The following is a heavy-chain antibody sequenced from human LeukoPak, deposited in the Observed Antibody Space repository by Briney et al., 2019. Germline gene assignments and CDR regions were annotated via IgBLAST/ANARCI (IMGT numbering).Heavy chain of an antibody. D-gene: IGHD1-1*01. Sequence: PGGSLRLSCAASGFTFSTYWMHWVRQAPGKGLVWVSRINGDGSTTTYADSVKGRFTISRDNAKNSLYLQMNSLRAEDTAVYYCARGTGLDYWGQGTLVTVSS. CDR2: INGDGSTT. CDR1: GFTFSTYW. J-gene: IGHJ4*02. CDR3: ARGTGLDY. V-gene: IGHV3-74*01.